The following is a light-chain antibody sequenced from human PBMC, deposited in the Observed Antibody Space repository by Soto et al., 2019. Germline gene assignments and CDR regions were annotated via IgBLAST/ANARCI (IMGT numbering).Light chain of an antibody. CDR1: SSDVGGYNF. Sequence: QSVLTQPPSASGSPGQSVTISCTGTSSDVGGYNFVSWYQHHPGKAPKLMIYEVYQRPSGVPDRFSGSKSGNTASLTVSGLQAEDEAEYYCSSYAGSDNFVVFGGGTKLTVL. V-gene: IGLV2-8*01. CDR3: SSYAGSDNFVV. CDR2: EVY. J-gene: IGLJ2*01.